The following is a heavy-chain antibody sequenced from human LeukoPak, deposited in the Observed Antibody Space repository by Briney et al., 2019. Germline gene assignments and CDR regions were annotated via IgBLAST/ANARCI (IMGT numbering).Heavy chain of an antibody. CDR1: GGSISSSSYY. Sequence: SETLSLTCTVSGGSISSSSYYWGWIRQPPGKGLEWTGCIYYSGRTNYNPSLKNRVTISVDTSKNQFSLKLSSVTAADTAVYYCARVSSSSWFAPFDYWGQGTLVTVSS. V-gene: IGHV4-39*07. CDR2: IYYSGRT. J-gene: IGHJ4*02. CDR3: ARVSSSSWFAPFDY. D-gene: IGHD6-13*01.